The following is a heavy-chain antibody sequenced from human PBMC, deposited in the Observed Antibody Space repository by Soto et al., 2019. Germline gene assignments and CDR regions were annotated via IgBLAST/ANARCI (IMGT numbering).Heavy chain of an antibody. V-gene: IGHV5-51*01. J-gene: IGHJ5*02. Sequence: GESLKISCKGSGYSFTSYWIGWVRQMPGKGLGWMGIIYPGDSDTRYSPSFQGQVTISADKSISTAYLQWSSLKASDTAMYYCARHPDSSSWYSGWFDPWGQGTLVTVSS. CDR2: IYPGDSDT. CDR3: ARHPDSSSWYSGWFDP. CDR1: GYSFTSYW. D-gene: IGHD6-13*01.